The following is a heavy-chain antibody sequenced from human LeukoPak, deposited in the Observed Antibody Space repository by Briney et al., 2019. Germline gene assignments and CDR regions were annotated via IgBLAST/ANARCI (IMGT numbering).Heavy chain of an antibody. J-gene: IGHJ4*02. D-gene: IGHD2-2*01. CDR3: AKEHLGYQLPVDYFDY. CDR1: GFTFSSYA. Sequence: GGSLRLSCAASGFTFSSYAMSWVRQAPGKGLEWVSAISGSGGSTYYADSVKGRFTISRDNSKNTLYLQMNSLRAEDTAVYYCAKEHLGYQLPVDYFDYWGQGTLVTVSS. CDR2: ISGSGGST. V-gene: IGHV3-23*01.